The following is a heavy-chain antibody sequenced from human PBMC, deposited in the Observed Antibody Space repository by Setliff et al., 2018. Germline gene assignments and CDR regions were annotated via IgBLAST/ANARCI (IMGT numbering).Heavy chain of an antibody. CDR2: IYTSGST. Sequence: PSETLSLTCTVSGGSISNYYWSWIRQPAGKGLEWIGRIYTSGSTNYNPSLKSRVTMSADTSKHQFSLKLSSVTAADTAVYYCARKGISALSGAFDMWGQGTMVTVSS. CDR3: ARKGISALSGAFDM. J-gene: IGHJ3*02. V-gene: IGHV4-4*07. D-gene: IGHD1-26*01. CDR1: GGSISNYY.